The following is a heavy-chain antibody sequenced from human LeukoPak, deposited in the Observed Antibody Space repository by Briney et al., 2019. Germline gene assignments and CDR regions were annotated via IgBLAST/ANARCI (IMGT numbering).Heavy chain of an antibody. J-gene: IGHJ3*02. CDR2: INPNSGGT. V-gene: IGHV1-2*02. CDR1: GYTFISYG. Sequence: ASVKVSCKASGYTFISYGISWVRQAPGQGLEWMGWINPNSGGTNYAQKFQGRVTMTRDTSISTAYMELSRLRSDDTAVYYCAVNGGDTAMPDDAFDIWGQGTMVTVSS. D-gene: IGHD5-18*01. CDR3: AVNGGDTAMPDDAFDI.